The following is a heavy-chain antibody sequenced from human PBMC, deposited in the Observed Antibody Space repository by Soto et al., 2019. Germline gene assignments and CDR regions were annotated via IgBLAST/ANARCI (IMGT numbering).Heavy chain of an antibody. D-gene: IGHD4-4*01. CDR3: ARHSYYSNPLRFDP. CDR2: IHYSGST. V-gene: IGHV4-59*08. CDR1: GGSITGYY. J-gene: IGHJ5*02. Sequence: QVQLQESGPGLVQPSETLSLTCTVSGGSITGYYWSWIRQPPGKGPEWIGNIHYSGSTNYNPSLKGRVTISVGTSKHQFSLRLSSVTAAETAVYSCARHSYYSNPLRFDPWGQGTLVTVSS.